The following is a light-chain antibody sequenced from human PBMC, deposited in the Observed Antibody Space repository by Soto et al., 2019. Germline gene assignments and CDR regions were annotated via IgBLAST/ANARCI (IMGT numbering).Light chain of an antibody. CDR3: QHYGSSQYT. Sequence: EIVLTQSPGTLSLSPGERATLSCRASQSVSSSYLAWYQQKPGQAPMLLIYGASSRATGIPDRFSGSGSGTDFTLTISRLEPADFAVYYCQHYGSSQYTFGQGTKLESK. CDR1: QSVSSSY. J-gene: IGKJ2*01. V-gene: IGKV3-20*01. CDR2: GAS.